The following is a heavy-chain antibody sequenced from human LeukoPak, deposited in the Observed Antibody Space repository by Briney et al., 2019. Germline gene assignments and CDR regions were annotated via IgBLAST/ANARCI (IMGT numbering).Heavy chain of an antibody. D-gene: IGHD5-12*01. CDR3: AKDKRWLQFYYSYY. J-gene: IGHJ4*02. CDR2: ISWNSGSI. Sequence: GGSLRLSCAASGFTFDDYAMHWVRQAPGKGQEWVSGISWNSGSIGYADSVKGRFTISRDNAKNSLYLQMNSLRAEDTALYYCAKDKRWLQFYYSYYWGQGTLVTVSS. V-gene: IGHV3-9*01. CDR1: GFTFDDYA.